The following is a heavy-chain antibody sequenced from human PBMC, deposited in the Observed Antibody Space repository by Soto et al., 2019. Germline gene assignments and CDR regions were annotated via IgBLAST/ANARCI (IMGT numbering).Heavy chain of an antibody. CDR1: GFPFNGSA. CDR3: AGDFYYNMDV. V-gene: IGHV3-73*02. J-gene: IGHJ6*02. CDR2: IRSKPNNYAT. Sequence: EVQLVESGGGLVHPGGSLKLSCAASGFPFNGSAMHWVRQASGKGLKWVGRIRSKPNNYATAYAASLKGRFTISRDDSKNTAYLQMNSPKTEDTAVYYCAGDFYYNMDVWGQGTKVTVSS.